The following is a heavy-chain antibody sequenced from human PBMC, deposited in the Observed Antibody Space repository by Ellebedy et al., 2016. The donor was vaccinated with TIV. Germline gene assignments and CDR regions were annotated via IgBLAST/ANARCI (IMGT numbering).Heavy chain of an antibody. D-gene: IGHD2-15*01. V-gene: IGHV3-30*04. Sequence: GGSLRLSCAASGFTFNNYAFHWARQAPDKGLEWVAFISYDGSIKYYADSVKGRFTISRDNSKNTLYLQMNSLRVEDTALYYCARGPPMGHGGFDIWGQGTMVTASS. CDR3: ARGPPMGHGGFDI. J-gene: IGHJ3*02. CDR1: GFTFNNYA. CDR2: ISYDGSIK.